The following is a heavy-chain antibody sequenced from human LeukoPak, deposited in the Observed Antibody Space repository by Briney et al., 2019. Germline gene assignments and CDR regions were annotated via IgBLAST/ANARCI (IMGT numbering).Heavy chain of an antibody. D-gene: IGHD2-2*01. J-gene: IGHJ4*02. CDR2: IKSKTDGGTT. V-gene: IGHV3-15*01. CDR3: TTDGIWSQYQLLPH. Sequence: KTGGSLRLSCAASGFTFSSYWMNWVRQAPGKGLEWVGRIKSKTDGGTTDYAAPVKGRFTISRDASKNTLYLQMNSLKTEDTAVYYCTTDGIWSQYQLLPHWGQGTLVTVSS. CDR1: GFTFSSYW.